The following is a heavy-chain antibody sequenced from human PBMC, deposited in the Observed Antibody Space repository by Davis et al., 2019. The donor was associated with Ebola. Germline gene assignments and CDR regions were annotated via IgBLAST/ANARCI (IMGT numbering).Heavy chain of an antibody. Sequence: PSVKVSCKTSGGSFSSHPISWVRQAPRQGLEWMGGIIPIFDTPHYAQKFQGRITITADASTSTAYMELSSLRSEDTATYFCARDFDGGNYDFDYWGPGTPVTVSS. CDR2: IIPIFDTP. D-gene: IGHD3-9*01. V-gene: IGHV1-69*13. CDR1: GGSFSSHP. CDR3: ARDFDGGNYDFDY. J-gene: IGHJ4*02.